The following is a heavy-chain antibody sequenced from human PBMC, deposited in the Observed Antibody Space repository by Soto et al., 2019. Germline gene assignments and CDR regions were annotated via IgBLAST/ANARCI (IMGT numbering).Heavy chain of an antibody. CDR3: AKDPPRVYYYDSSGSQEMDY. J-gene: IGHJ4*02. CDR2: ISGSGGST. V-gene: IGHV3-23*01. D-gene: IGHD3-22*01. CDR1: GFTFSSYA. Sequence: GGSLRLSFAASGFTFSSYAMSWVRQAPGKGLEWVSAISGSGGSTYYADSVKGRFTISRDNSKNTLYLQMNSLRAEDTAVYYCAKDPPRVYYYDSSGSQEMDYWGRGTLVTVSS.